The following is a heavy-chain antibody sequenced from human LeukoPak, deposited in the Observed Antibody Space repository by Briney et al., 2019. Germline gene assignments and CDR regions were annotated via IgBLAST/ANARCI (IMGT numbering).Heavy chain of an antibody. CDR2: INPSGGST. J-gene: IGHJ4*02. CDR3: AREFDYYDSSGPGAD. CDR1: GYTFTGYY. V-gene: IGHV1-46*01. Sequence: ASVKVSCEASGYTFTGYYMHWVRQAPGQGLEWMGIINPSGGSTSYAQKFQGRVTMTRDTSTSTVYMELSSLRSEDTAVYYCAREFDYYDSSGPGADWGQGTLVTVSS. D-gene: IGHD3-22*01.